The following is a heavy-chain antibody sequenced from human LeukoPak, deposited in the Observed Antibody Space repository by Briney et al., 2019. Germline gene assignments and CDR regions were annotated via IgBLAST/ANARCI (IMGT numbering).Heavy chain of an antibody. Sequence: GGSLRLSCEASGFNIGSYWMNWVRQGPGKGLVWVARISSDGKSISYADSVKGRFTISRDNSKNTLYLQMHSLRAEDTAVYYCASASSESYYWALDYWGQGTLVTVSS. J-gene: IGHJ4*02. CDR3: ASASSESYYWALDY. CDR1: GFNIGSYW. CDR2: ISSDGKSI. V-gene: IGHV3-74*01. D-gene: IGHD3-10*01.